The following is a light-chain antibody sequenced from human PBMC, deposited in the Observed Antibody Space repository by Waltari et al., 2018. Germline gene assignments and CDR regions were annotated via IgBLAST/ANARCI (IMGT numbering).Light chain of an antibody. Sequence: DIVMTQSPDSLAVSLGERATINCKPSQSLLYPVDNKNYLAWYQKKPGQPPKLRIYWASTRDSGVPDRFSGSGSGTDFTLTISSLQAEDVAVYYCQQYYSHPPRTFGQGTKVEI. CDR2: WAS. CDR1: QSLLYPVDNKNY. V-gene: IGKV4-1*01. CDR3: QQYYSHPPRT. J-gene: IGKJ1*01.